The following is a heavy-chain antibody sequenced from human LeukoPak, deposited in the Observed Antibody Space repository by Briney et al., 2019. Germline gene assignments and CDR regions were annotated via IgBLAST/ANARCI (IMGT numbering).Heavy chain of an antibody. Sequence: AGGSLRLSCTASGFTFGDYAMSWVRQAPWKGLEWVANIKQDGSEKYYVDSVKGRFTISRDNAKNSLYLQMNSLRAEDTAVYYCARGRRMVRGVYQSEGPFDYWGQGTLVTVSS. CDR3: ARGRRMVRGVYQSEGPFDY. D-gene: IGHD3-10*01. CDR2: IKQDGSEK. V-gene: IGHV3-7*01. J-gene: IGHJ4*02. CDR1: GFTFGDYA.